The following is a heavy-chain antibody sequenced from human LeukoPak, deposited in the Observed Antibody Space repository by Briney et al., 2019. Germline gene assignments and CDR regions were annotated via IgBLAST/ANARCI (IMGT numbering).Heavy chain of an antibody. D-gene: IGHD3-22*01. J-gene: IGHJ4*02. CDR3: ARQGDYYDSSGYFDY. Sequence: SETLSLTCAVYGGSFSGYYWSWIRQPPGKGLEWIGSIYYSGSTYYNPSLKSRVTISVDTSKNQFSLKLSSVTAADTAVYYCARQGDYYDSSGYFDYWGQGTPVTVSS. V-gene: IGHV4-34*01. CDR1: GGSFSGYY. CDR2: IYYSGST.